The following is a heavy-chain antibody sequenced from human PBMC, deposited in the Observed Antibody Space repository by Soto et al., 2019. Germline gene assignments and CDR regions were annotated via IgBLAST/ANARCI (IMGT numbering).Heavy chain of an antibody. CDR2: INSDGSST. V-gene: IGHV3-74*01. CDR3: ARDTAYYDFWSGYYYYYYYGMDV. Sequence: PVGSLRLSCAASGFTFSSYWMHWVRQAPGKGLVWVSRINSDGSSTSYADSVKGRFTISRDNAKNTLYLQMNSLRAEDTAVYYCARDTAYYDFWSGYYYYYYYGMDVWGQGTTVTVSS. J-gene: IGHJ6*02. CDR1: GFTFSSYW. D-gene: IGHD3-3*01.